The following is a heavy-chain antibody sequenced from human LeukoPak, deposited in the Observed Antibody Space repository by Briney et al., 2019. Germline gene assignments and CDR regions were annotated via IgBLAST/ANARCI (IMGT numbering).Heavy chain of an antibody. CDR2: VGTAGDT. D-gene: IGHD3-10*01. V-gene: IGHV3-13*04. Sequence: GGSLRLSCAASGFTFSTYDMHWVRQSTGKGLEWVSLVGTAGDTNYADSVKGRSTISRENAKNSLYLQMNSLRAGDTAVYYCARGYYGSADYWGQGTLVTVSS. CDR1: GFTFSTYD. CDR3: ARGYYGSADY. J-gene: IGHJ4*02.